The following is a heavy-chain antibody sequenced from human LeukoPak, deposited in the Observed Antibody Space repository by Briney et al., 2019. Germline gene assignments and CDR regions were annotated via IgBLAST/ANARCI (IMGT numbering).Heavy chain of an antibody. Sequence: GGSLRLSCAASGFTFSSYWMHWVRQAPGKGLVWVSRINSDGSSTSYADSVKGRFTISRDNAKNTLYLQMNSLRAEDTAVYFRARDEFNSKFFQHWGQGTLVTVSS. CDR2: INSDGSST. CDR3: ARDEFNSKFFQH. J-gene: IGHJ1*01. V-gene: IGHV3-74*01. D-gene: IGHD2-21*01. CDR1: GFTFSSYW.